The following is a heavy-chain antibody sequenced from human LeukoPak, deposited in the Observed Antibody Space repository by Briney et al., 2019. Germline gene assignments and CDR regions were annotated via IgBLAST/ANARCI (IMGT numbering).Heavy chain of an antibody. J-gene: IGHJ4*02. CDR2: IYPKSGGT. Sequence: GASVKVSCEASGYTFTAYYIHWVRQAPGQGLEWMGWIYPKSGGTNYAQRFQGRVTMTRDTSISTAYMELSRLRSEDTAVYYCARSGTMIVVARFDYWGQGTLVTVSS. CDR1: GYTFTAYY. V-gene: IGHV1-2*02. D-gene: IGHD3-22*01. CDR3: ARSGTMIVVARFDY.